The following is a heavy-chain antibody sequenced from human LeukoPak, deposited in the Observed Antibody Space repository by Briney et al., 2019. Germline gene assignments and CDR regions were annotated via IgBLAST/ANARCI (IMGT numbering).Heavy chain of an antibody. D-gene: IGHD2-2*01. CDR1: GFTFRNYA. CDR3: ATAHQFSFQD. V-gene: IGHV3-23*01. CDR2: ISGSGDT. J-gene: IGHJ1*01. Sequence: GGSLRLSCAPSGFTFRNYAMSWFRQAPGKGLEWVSLISGSGDTYYADSVKGRFTISRDNSKNTLYLQMNSLRAEDTAVYYCATAHQFSFQDWGQGTLVTVSS.